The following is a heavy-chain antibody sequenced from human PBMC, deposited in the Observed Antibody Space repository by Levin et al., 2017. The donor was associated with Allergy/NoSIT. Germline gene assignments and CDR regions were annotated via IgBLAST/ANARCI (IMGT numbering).Heavy chain of an antibody. CDR1: GFTFSDYA. CDR2: IWPDGSNK. D-gene: IGHD6-19*01. V-gene: IGHV3-30*02. Sequence: GESLKISCAASGFTFSDYAMHWVRQAPGKGLEWVALIWPDGSNKYYADSVKGRFTISRDNSKNTLYVQMNSLRAEDTAVYFCGRGVVKGTTGWYADYWGQGTLVTVSP. J-gene: IGHJ4*02. CDR3: GRGVVKGTTGWYADY.